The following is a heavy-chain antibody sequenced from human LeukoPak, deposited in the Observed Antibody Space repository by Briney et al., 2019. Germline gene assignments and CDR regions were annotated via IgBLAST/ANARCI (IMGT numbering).Heavy chain of an antibody. CDR3: ARGVGNYRYYFDS. D-gene: IGHD3-22*01. V-gene: IGHV3-21*01. CDR2: VSSSGAYI. CDR1: GFTFSSYA. Sequence: GGSLRLSCAASGFTFSSYAMNWIRQAPGNWLEWVASVSSSGAYIYYADLMEGRFTISRDNAKNSLILQMNSLRAEDTAVYYCARGVGNYRYYFDSWGQGTLVTVSS. J-gene: IGHJ4*02.